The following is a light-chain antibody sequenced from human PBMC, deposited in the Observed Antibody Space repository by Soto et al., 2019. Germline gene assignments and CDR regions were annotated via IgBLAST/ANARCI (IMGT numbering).Light chain of an antibody. J-gene: IGLJ1*01. CDR2: DVS. V-gene: IGLV2-14*03. CDR1: SSDVGGYNY. CDR3: SSYTSSSLHV. Sequence: QSALTQPASVSGSPGQSITISCTGTSSDVGGYNYVSWYQQHPGKAPKLMIYDVSNRPSGVSNRFSGSKSGNTASLTISGLRAEDEADYYCSSYTSSSLHVFGTGTKVTV.